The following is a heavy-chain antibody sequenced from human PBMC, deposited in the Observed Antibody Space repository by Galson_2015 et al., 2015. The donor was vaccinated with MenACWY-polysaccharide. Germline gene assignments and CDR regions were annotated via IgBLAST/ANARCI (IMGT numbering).Heavy chain of an antibody. D-gene: IGHD5-12*01. CDR2: ISNDGSNK. CDR3: ARDNMVAGAVDI. J-gene: IGHJ3*02. CDR1: GFTFSTYS. Sequence: SLRLSCAASGFTFSTYSVHWVRQAPGKGLEWVAVISNDGSNKYYADSVKGRFTISRDNAKNSLYFQMNSLRDEDTAIYYCARDNMVAGAVDIWGQGTMVAVSS. V-gene: IGHV3-30*14.